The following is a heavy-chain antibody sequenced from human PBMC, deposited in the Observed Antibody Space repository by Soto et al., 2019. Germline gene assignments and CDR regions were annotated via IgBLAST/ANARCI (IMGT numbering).Heavy chain of an antibody. D-gene: IGHD6-13*01. CDR1: VFTFVIYA. J-gene: IGHJ4*02. V-gene: IGHV3-23*01. Sequence: GGSLRLSCASSVFTFVIYAMSWVRQAPGKGLEWVSSISGSGGSIYYAHSVKGRFTISRDKTKNTLDLQMNSLRAEDTAVYHCARVAPEYSSTPRRFDFWGQGTLVTVSS. CDR3: ARVAPEYSSTPRRFDF. CDR2: ISGSGGSI.